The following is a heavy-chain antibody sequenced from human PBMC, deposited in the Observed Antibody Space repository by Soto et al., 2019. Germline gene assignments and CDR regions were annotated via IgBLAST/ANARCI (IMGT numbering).Heavy chain of an antibody. D-gene: IGHD1-26*01. CDR1: GGTFSSYT. V-gene: IGHV1-69*02. CDR2: IIPILGIA. Sequence: GASVKVSCKASGGTFSSYTISWVRQAPGQGLEWMGRIIPILGIANYAQKFQGRVTITADKSTSTAYMELRSLRSDDTAVYYCARASGSSYWFDPWGQGTLVTVSS. J-gene: IGHJ5*02. CDR3: ARASGSSYWFDP.